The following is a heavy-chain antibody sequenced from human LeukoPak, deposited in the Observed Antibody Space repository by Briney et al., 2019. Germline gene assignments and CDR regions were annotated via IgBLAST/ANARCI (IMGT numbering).Heavy chain of an antibody. V-gene: IGHV3-74*01. CDR3: ARARYNSSWSDY. D-gene: IGHD6-13*01. J-gene: IGHJ4*02. CDR1: GFTFSSYW. CDR2: INSDGSST. Sequence: LTGGSLRLSCAASGFTFSSYWMHWVRQAPGKVLVWVSRINSDGSSTSYADSVKGRFTISRDNAKNTLYLQMNSLRAEDTAVYYCARARYNSSWSDYWGQGTLVTVSS.